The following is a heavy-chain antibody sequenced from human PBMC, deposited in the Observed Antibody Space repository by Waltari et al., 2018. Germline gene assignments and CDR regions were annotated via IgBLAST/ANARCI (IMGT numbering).Heavy chain of an antibody. V-gene: IGHV1-69*01. CDR1: GGTFSSYA. CDR2: IIPFFCTA. J-gene: IGHJ4*02. Sequence: QVQLVQSGAEVKKPGSSVKVSCKASGGTFSSYAISWVRQAPGQGLEWMGGIIPFFCTANYPQKFQGRVTITADESTSTAYMELSSLRSEDTAVYYCARVWGPFTALHYFDYWGQGTLVTVSS. D-gene: IGHD3-16*01. CDR3: ARVWGPFTALHYFDY.